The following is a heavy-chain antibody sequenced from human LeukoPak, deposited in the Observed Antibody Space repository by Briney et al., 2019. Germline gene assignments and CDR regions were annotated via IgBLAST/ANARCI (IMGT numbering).Heavy chain of an antibody. D-gene: IGHD2-15*01. CDR1: GFTFSSYG. Sequence: PGGSLRLSCAASGFTFSSYGMHWVRQAPGEGLEWVAFIRYDGSNKYYADSVKGRFTISRDNSKNTLYLQMNSLRAEDTAVYYCAKEARWRWYYFDYWGQGTLVTVSS. J-gene: IGHJ4*02. CDR3: AKEARWRWYYFDY. CDR2: IRYDGSNK. V-gene: IGHV3-30*02.